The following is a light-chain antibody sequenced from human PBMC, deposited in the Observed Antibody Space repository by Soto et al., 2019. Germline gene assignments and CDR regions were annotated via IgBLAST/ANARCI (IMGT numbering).Light chain of an antibody. V-gene: IGKV1-39*01. J-gene: IGKJ1*01. CDR1: PSISSY. Sequence: DIQMTQSPSSLSASVGDRVTITCRASPSISSYLNWYQQKPGKAPKLLIYAASSLQGGVPSRFRGSGSGTDFTLTISSLQPEDFATYYCQQTYSSPWTFGQGTKVEIK. CDR2: AAS. CDR3: QQTYSSPWT.